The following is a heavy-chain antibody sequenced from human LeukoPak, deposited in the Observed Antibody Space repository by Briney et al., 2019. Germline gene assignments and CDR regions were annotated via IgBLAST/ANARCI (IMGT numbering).Heavy chain of an antibody. CDR1: GGSISSYY. V-gene: IGHV4-59*08. D-gene: IGHD1-26*01. CDR3: ARHRESYYFDY. CDR2: IYYSGST. Sequence: TSETLSPTCTVSGGSISSYYWSWIRQPPGKGLEWIGYIYYSGSTNYNPSLKSRVTISVDTSKNQFSLKLSSVTAADTAVYYCARHRESYYFDYWGQGTLVTVSS. J-gene: IGHJ4*02.